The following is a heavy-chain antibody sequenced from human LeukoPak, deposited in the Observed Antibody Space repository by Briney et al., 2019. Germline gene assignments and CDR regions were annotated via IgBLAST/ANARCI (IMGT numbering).Heavy chain of an antibody. CDR3: ARKCYDSGGYYF. Sequence: ASVKVSCKASGYTFTDYSIHWVRQAPGQGLEWMGWIIPNSGGTNYARKFQGRVTMTRDTSSSTAFMELSSLISDDTAMYYCARKCYDSGGYYFWGQGTLVTVSS. D-gene: IGHD3-22*01. J-gene: IGHJ4*02. CDR2: IIPNSGGT. V-gene: IGHV1-2*02. CDR1: GYTFTDYS.